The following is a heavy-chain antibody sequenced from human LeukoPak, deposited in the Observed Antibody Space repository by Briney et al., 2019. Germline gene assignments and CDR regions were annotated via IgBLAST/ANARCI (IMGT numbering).Heavy chain of an antibody. V-gene: IGHV3-23*01. Sequence: GGSLRLSCTASGFTFSNYAMSWVRQAPGKGLEWVSTISGSDGSTYYADSVKGRFTISRDNSKNTLYLQMNSLRVEDTAIYSCAKGRGYCTGGSFYSDYWGQGTLVTVSS. J-gene: IGHJ4*02. CDR1: GFTFSNYA. CDR2: ISGSDGST. D-gene: IGHD2-15*01. CDR3: AKGRGYCTGGSFYSDY.